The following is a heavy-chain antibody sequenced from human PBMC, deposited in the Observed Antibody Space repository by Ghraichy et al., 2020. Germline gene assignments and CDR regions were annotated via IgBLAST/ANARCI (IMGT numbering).Heavy chain of an antibody. J-gene: IGHJ6*03. CDR2: ISSSGSTI. D-gene: IGHD3-16*01. CDR3: ARIGDEYYYYYYMDV. V-gene: IGHV3-48*04. CDR1: GFTFSTYS. Sequence: GGSLRLSCAASGFTFSTYSMNWVRQAPGKGLEWVSYISSSGSTIYHADSVKGRFTISRDNAKNLLYLQMNSLRAEDTAVYYCARIGDEYYYYYYMDVWGKGTTVTVSS.